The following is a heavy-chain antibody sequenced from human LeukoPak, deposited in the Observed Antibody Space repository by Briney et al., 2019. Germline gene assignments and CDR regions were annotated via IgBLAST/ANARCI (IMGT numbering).Heavy chain of an antibody. V-gene: IGHV3-48*03. J-gene: IGHJ4*02. CDR3: ARVLVTVTTLDY. CDR1: GFTFSSYE. D-gene: IGHD4-17*01. Sequence: GGSLSLSCPASGFTFSSYEVNGVGQAPARGLEGVSYISSCGGTIYYADSVRGRFTISRDNAKTSLYLQMNSLRAEDTAVYYCARVLVTVTTLDYWGQGTLVTVSS. CDR2: ISSCGGTI.